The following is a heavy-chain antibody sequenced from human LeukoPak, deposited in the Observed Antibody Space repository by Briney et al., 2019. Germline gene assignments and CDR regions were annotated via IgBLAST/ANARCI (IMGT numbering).Heavy chain of an antibody. CDR2: ISSSSSYI. D-gene: IGHD3-16*02. J-gene: IGHJ3*02. Sequence: GGSLRLSCAASGLSFSSYSMNWVRQAPGKGLEWVSSISSSSSYIYYADSVKGRFTISRDNAKNSLYLQMNSLRAEDTAVYYCARTVGYLDAFDIWGQGTMVSVSS. CDR3: ARTVGYLDAFDI. CDR1: GLSFSSYS. V-gene: IGHV3-21*01.